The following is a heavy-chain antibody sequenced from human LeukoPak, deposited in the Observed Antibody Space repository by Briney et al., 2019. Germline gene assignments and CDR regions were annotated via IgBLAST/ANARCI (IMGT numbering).Heavy chain of an antibody. J-gene: IGHJ4*02. V-gene: IGHV4-39*07. CDR1: RGSLSSSSYY. CDR3: ARGVSLGGSYRWDY. D-gene: IGHD3-16*02. Sequence: SEALSLTCTVSRGSLSSSSYYWGWIRQPPGKGLEWIGSIYYSGSTYYNPSLKSRVTISVDTSKNQFSLKLSSVTAADTAVYFCARGVSLGGSYRWDYWGQGTLVPVSS. CDR2: IYYSGST.